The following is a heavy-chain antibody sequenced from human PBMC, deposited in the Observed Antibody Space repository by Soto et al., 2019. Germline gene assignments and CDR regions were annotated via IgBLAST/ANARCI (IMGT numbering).Heavy chain of an antibody. J-gene: IGHJ4*02. CDR1: GYSFTTYW. Sequence: GESLKISCKGSGYSFTTYWIGWVRQMPGKGLEWMGMIYPGDSDTRYSPSFQGQVTISADKSNSIAYLQFSSLKASDTAIYYCTRRDGYSFGLDYWGQGTPVT. V-gene: IGHV5-51*01. CDR3: TRRDGYSFGLDY. D-gene: IGHD5-18*01. CDR2: IYPGDSDT.